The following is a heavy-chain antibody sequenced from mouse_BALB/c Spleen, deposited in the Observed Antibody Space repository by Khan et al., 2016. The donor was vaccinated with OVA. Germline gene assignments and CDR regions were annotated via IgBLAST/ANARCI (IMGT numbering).Heavy chain of an antibody. Sequence: EVELVESGGGVVKPGGSLKLSCSASGFTFSSFAMSWVRQTPEKRLEWVTTISSGGHYTFYPDSVKGRFTISRDNARKTLYLQMSSLRSEDTALYDCARSLVDYYGMDSWGQGASVTVSS. CDR3: ARSLVDYYGMDS. D-gene: IGHD2-2*01. J-gene: IGHJ4*01. V-gene: IGHV5-9-3*01. CDR2: ISSGGHYT. CDR1: GFTFSSFA.